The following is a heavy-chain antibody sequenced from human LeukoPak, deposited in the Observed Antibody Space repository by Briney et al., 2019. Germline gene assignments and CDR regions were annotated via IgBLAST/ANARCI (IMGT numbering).Heavy chain of an antibody. CDR1: GYTFTSYY. CDR2: INPSGSST. Sequence: ASVKVSCKASGYTFTSYYMHWVRQAPGQGLEWMGIINPSGSSTSYAQKFQGRVTMTRDTSTSTVYMELSSLRSEDTAVYYCAREMVQLLCRSGMDVWGQGTTVTVSS. D-gene: IGHD2-2*01. J-gene: IGHJ6*02. CDR3: AREMVQLLCRSGMDV. V-gene: IGHV1-46*01.